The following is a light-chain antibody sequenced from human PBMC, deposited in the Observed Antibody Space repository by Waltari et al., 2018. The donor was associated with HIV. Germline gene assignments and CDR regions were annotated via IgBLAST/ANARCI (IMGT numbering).Light chain of an antibody. CDR1: ISNIGAGYD. J-gene: IGLJ1*01. V-gene: IGLV1-40*01. CDR2: GNS. Sequence: QSVLTQPPSVSGSPGQRVTISCTGSISNIGAGYDVHWYQQLPGTAPKVLIYGNSNRPSGVPDRFSGSKSGTSASLAITGLQAEDEADYYCQSYDSNLSGATVFGTGTKVTVL. CDR3: QSYDSNLSGATV.